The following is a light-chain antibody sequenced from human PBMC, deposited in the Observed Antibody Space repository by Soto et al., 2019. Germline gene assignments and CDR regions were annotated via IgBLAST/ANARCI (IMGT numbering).Light chain of an antibody. J-gene: IGKJ4*01. CDR1: QSVLYSSNNKNY. Sequence: DIVMTQSPDSLAVSLCERATINCKSSQSVLYSSNNKNYLGWYQQRPGKPPKLLIYWASTRESGVPERFSGSGSGTDFTLTISSLQAEDVEVYFCQQYYSTPLSFGGGTKVDIK. CDR3: QQYYSTPLS. CDR2: WAS. V-gene: IGKV4-1*01.